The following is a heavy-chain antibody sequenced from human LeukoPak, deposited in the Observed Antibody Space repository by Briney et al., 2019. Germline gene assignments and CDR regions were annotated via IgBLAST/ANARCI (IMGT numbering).Heavy chain of an antibody. D-gene: IGHD5-18*01. Sequence: GGSLRLSCAASEFTFSSYEMSWVRQAPGKGLEWVSYISSSGSIISHADSVKGRFTISRDNAKNSLYLQMNSLRAEDTAVYYCARDVSGYSSALDSWGQGTLVTVSS. CDR2: ISSSGSII. J-gene: IGHJ4*02. CDR1: EFTFSSYE. CDR3: ARDVSGYSSALDS. V-gene: IGHV3-48*03.